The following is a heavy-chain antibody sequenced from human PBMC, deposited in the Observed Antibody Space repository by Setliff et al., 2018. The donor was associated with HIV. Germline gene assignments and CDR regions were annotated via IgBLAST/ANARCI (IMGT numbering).Heavy chain of an antibody. J-gene: IGHJ5*02. CDR2: INSDNGNT. Sequence: GASVKVSCKASGYTLSTYALYWVRQAPGQRLEWMGWINSDNGNTKFSQKFQGRLPITADTTASTAYMVLSSLTSEDTAVYYCARGGAREYQLLYNYFDPWGQGTLVTVSS. CDR1: GYTLSTYA. CDR3: ARGGAREYQLLYNYFDP. V-gene: IGHV1-3*01. D-gene: IGHD2-2*01.